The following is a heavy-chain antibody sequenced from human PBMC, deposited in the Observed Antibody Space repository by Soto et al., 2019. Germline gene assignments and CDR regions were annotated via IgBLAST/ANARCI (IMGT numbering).Heavy chain of an antibody. D-gene: IGHD2-15*01. Sequence: QVQLQESGPGLVKPSETLSLTCTVSGGSISSYYWSWIRQPPGKGLEWIAYIYYSGSTNYNPSLKCRVTISVDPSKNQFSLKLSSVTAADTAVYYCARHCSGGSCYYAFDIWGQGTMVTVSS. J-gene: IGHJ3*02. CDR3: ARHCSGGSCYYAFDI. CDR2: IYYSGST. V-gene: IGHV4-59*08. CDR1: GGSISSYY.